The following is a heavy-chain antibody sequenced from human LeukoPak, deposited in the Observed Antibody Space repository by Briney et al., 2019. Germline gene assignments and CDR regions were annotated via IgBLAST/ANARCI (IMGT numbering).Heavy chain of an antibody. CDR1: GDSINNYY. CDR3: ARETYSGELEY. CDR2: IYSSGGG. V-gene: IGHV4-59*01. Sequence: SETLSLTCTVSGDSINNYYWNWIRQFPGEGLEWIGYIYSSGGGNYNPSLKSRVTISVDTSKNQFSLKLSSVTAADTAVYYCARETYSGELEYWGQGTLVTVSS. J-gene: IGHJ4*02. D-gene: IGHD1-26*01.